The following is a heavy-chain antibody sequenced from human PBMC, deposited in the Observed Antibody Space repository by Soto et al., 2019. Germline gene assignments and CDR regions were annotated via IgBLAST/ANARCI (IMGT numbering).Heavy chain of an antibody. J-gene: IGHJ4*02. CDR2: IRTSSSYI. Sequence: PGGSLRLSCAASGFTLSGYSMNWVRQAPGKGLEWVSSIRTSSSYIHYADSVKGRFTISRDNAENSLYRQMNSLRAEDTAIYYCARETPLHPDYGGNPFSDYWGQGTLVTVSS. D-gene: IGHD4-17*01. CDR3: ARETPLHPDYGGNPFSDY. V-gene: IGHV3-21*01. CDR1: GFTLSGYS.